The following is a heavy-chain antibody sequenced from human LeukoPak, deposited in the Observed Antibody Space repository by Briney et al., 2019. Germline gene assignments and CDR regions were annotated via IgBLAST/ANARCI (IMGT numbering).Heavy chain of an antibody. CDR3: ARDPRYSGYASYYFDF. V-gene: IGHV3-33*01. CDR2: IWYDGTNK. Sequence: PGGSLRLSCAASGFTFSNYGMHWVRQAPGKGLEWAVIIWYDGTNKYYADSVKGRFSISRDNSKNTLYLQMNSLRAEDTAVYYCARDPRYSGYASYYFDFWGQGTLVTVST. D-gene: IGHD5-12*01. J-gene: IGHJ4*02. CDR1: GFTFSNYG.